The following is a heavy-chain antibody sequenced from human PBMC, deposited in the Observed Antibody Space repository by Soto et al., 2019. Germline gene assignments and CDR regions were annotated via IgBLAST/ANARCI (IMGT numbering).Heavy chain of an antibody. V-gene: IGHV4-4*02. CDR2: IFHSGST. CDR1: GGSISSAHG. D-gene: IGHD2-2*01. CDR3: ARGIPAANLGSYYFDY. Sequence: QVQLQESGPGLVRPSGTLSLTCAVSGGSISSAHGWSWVRQPPGKGLEWIGEIFHSGSTSYNPSLKSRVTISIDKSKDQFSLKLSSVTALDTAFYYCARGIPAANLGSYYFDYWGQGTLVTVSS. J-gene: IGHJ4*02.